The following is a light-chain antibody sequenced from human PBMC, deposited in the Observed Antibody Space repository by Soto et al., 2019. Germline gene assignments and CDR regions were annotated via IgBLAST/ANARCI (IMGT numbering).Light chain of an antibody. J-gene: IGKJ4*01. CDR2: DAS. CDR3: QQYNSYLLT. Sequence: DIQMTQSPSTLSASVGDRVTITCRASQSISSWLAWYQQKPGKAPKLLIYDASSLESGVPSRFSGSGSGTEFTLTISSLQPDDFASYYCQQYNSYLLTFGGGTKVDIK. CDR1: QSISSW. V-gene: IGKV1-5*01.